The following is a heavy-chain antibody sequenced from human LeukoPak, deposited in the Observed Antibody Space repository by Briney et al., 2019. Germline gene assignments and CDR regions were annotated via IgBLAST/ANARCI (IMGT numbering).Heavy chain of an antibody. J-gene: IGHJ4*02. CDR3: ARDTGGYYFDY. CDR1: GVSISSGGYS. V-gene: IGHV4-30-2*01. CDR2: IYHSGST. D-gene: IGHD1-14*01. Sequence: SQTLSLTCAVSGVSISSGGYSWSWIRQPPGKGLEWIGYIYHSGSTYYNPSLKSRVTISVDRSKNQFSLKLSSVTAADTAVYYCARDTGGYYFDYWGQGTLVTVSS.